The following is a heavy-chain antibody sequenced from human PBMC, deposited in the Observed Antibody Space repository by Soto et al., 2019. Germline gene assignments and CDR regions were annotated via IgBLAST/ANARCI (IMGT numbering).Heavy chain of an antibody. CDR1: AFTLSRYS. J-gene: IGHJ4*02. Sequence: PGVSLRLSCAASAFTLSRYSMNWVRQAPGKGLEWVATIWYDGNTSYYEDSIKGRFAISRDNSKSTLFLHMNTLRAEDTATYYWARDRGYGGNHVGDFWGMGTRVNV. CDR2: IWYDGNTS. CDR3: ARDRGYGGNHVGDF. V-gene: IGHV3-33*08. D-gene: IGHD5-12*01.